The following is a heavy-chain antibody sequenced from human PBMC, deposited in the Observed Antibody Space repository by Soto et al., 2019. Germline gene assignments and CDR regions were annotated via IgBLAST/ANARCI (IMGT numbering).Heavy chain of an antibody. V-gene: IGHV4-34*01. CDR1: GGSFSGYY. CDR3: ARGRIPDTAMVTYLIYYFDY. CDR2: INHSGST. D-gene: IGHD5-18*01. J-gene: IGHJ4*02. Sequence: PSETLSLTCAVYGGSFSGYYWSWIRQPPGKGLEWIGEINHSGSTNYNPSLKSRVTISVDTSKNQFSLKLSSVTAADTAVYYCARGRIPDTAMVTYLIYYFDYWGQGTLVTVSS.